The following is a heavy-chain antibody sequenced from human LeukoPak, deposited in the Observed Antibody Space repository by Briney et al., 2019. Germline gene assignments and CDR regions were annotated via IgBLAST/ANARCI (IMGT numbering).Heavy chain of an antibody. J-gene: IGHJ5*02. CDR2: ISGSGGST. Sequence: PGGSLRLSCAASGFTFSSYAMSWVRQAPGKGLEWVSAISGSGGSTYYADSVKGRFTIPRDNSKNTLYLQMNSLRAEDTAVYYCAKGIFGVVIGNWFDPWGQGTLVTVSS. CDR3: AKGIFGVVIGNWFDP. CDR1: GFTFSSYA. V-gene: IGHV3-23*01. D-gene: IGHD3-3*01.